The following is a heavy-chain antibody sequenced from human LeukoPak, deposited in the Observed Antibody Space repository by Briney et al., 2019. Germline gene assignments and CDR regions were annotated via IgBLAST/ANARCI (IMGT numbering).Heavy chain of an antibody. V-gene: IGHV3-48*04. CDR3: AREPPSYYYDSSGTDI. J-gene: IGHJ3*02. D-gene: IGHD3-22*01. Sequence: GGSLRHSCAASGFTFSSYSMNWVRQAPGKGLEWVSYISSSSSTIYYADSVKGRFTISRDNAKNSLYLQMNSLRAEDTAVYYCAREPPSYYYDSSGTDIWGQGTMVTISS. CDR1: GFTFSSYS. CDR2: ISSSSSTI.